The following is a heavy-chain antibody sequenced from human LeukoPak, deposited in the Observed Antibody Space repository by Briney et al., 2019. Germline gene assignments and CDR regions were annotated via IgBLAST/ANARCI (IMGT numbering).Heavy chain of an antibody. D-gene: IGHD4-17*01. Sequence: GGSVRLSCAASGFNFDDYDMSWVRQAPGKGLEWVSGINWNGGSTGYADSVKGRFTISRDNARNSLYLQMNSLRAEDTALYYCARSYGSDYGMDVWGQGPRVTVSS. V-gene: IGHV3-20*04. CDR1: GFNFDDYD. CDR3: ARSYGSDYGMDV. J-gene: IGHJ6*02. CDR2: INWNGGST.